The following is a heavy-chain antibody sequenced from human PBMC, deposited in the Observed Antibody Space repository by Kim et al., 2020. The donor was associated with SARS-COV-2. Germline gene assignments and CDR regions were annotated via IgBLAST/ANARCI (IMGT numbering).Heavy chain of an antibody. CDR1: GFTVSSNY. CDR2: IYSGGST. Sequence: GGSLRLSCAASGFTVSSNYMSWVRQAPGKGLEWVSVIYSGGSTYYADSVKGRFTISRDNSKNTLYLQMNSLRAEDTAVYYCARGGELWWPAFLYYWGQGTLVTVSS. CDR3: ARGGELWWPAFLYY. J-gene: IGHJ4*02. D-gene: IGHD2-21*01. V-gene: IGHV3-53*01.